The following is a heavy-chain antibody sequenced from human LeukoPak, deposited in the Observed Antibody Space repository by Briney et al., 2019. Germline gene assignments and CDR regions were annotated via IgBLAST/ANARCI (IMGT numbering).Heavy chain of an antibody. CDR3: ARSAYSSSWYGDYYYYYMDV. D-gene: IGHD6-13*01. J-gene: IGHJ6*03. CDR1: GGSVSSSSYY. CDR2: IYYSGST. Sequence: SETLSLTCTVSGGSVSSSSYYWGWIRQPPGKGLEWIGSIYYSGSTYYNPSLKSRVTISVDTSKNQFSLKLSSVTAADTAVYYCARSAYSSSWYGDYYYYYMDVWGKGTTVTVSS. V-gene: IGHV4-39*07.